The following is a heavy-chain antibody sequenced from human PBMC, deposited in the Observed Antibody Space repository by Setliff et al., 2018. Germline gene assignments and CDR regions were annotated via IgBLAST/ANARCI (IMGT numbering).Heavy chain of an antibody. CDR2: INDYNGNT. CDR3: ARKIPPQYYYMDV. J-gene: IGHJ6*03. V-gene: IGHV1-18*04. CDR1: GYSFTDYY. Sequence: ASVKVSCKTSGYSFTDYYIHWVRQAPGQGLEWMGWINDYNGNTIYAQKFQGRVTMTRDTSTSTAYMELRSLRSDDTAVYYCARKIPPQYYYMDVWGKGTTVTVSS.